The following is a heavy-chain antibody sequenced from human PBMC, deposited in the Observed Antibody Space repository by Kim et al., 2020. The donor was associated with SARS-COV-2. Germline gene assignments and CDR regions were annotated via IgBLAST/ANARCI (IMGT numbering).Heavy chain of an antibody. D-gene: IGHD6-25*01. CDR1: GGTFSSYA. CDR2: IIPIFGTA. J-gene: IGHJ5*02. V-gene: IGHV1-69*13. CDR3: VSSQGAYSSGLFDP. Sequence: SVKVSCKASGGTFSSYAISWVRQAPGQGLEWLGGIIPIFGTANYAQKFRGRVTITADESTITAYMELSSLRSEDTAGYYCVSSQGAYSSGLFDPWGQGTLVTVSS.